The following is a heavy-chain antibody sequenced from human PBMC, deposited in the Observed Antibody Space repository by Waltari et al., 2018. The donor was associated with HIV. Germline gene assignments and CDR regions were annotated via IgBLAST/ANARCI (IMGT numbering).Heavy chain of an antibody. J-gene: IGHJ4*02. CDR2: ISGSGGST. Sequence: EVQLLESGGGLVQPGGSLRLSCAASGFTFRSYAMSWVRQAPGKGLEWVPAISGSGGSTYYADSVKGRFTISRDNSKNTRYLQMNSLRAEDTAVYYCAKGSPEAAAGTNWGQGTLVTVSS. D-gene: IGHD6-13*01. CDR1: GFTFRSYA. CDR3: AKGSPEAAAGTN. V-gene: IGHV3-23*01.